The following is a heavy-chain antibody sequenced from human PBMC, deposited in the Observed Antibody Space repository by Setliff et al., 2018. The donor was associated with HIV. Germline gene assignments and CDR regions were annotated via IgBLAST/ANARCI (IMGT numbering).Heavy chain of an antibody. J-gene: IGHJ6*03. Sequence: SETLSLTCTVSGVSISDYYWSWIRQPPGKGLEWIGYIYFSGSTNYNPSLKSRVTMSLDTSKSQFSLKLSSVTAADTAVYYCARDRVHNPSYNFWSGPTNYYYYMDVWGKGTTVT. CDR1: GVSISDYY. V-gene: IGHV4-59*13. CDR2: IYFSGST. CDR3: ARDRVHNPSYNFWSGPTNYYYYMDV. D-gene: IGHD3-3*01.